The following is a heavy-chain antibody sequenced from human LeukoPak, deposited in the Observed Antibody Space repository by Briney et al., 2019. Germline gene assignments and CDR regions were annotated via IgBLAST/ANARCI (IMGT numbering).Heavy chain of an antibody. CDR2: IYYSGST. J-gene: IGHJ4*02. D-gene: IGHD3-10*01. CDR3: AGGNGSGSPVSVFDY. Sequence: SETLSLTCTVSGGSISSGDYYWSWIRQPPGKGLEWIGYIYYSGSTYYNPSLKRRVTISVDTSKNQFSLKLSSVTAADTAVYYCAGGNGSGSPVSVFDYWGQGTLVTVSS. CDR1: GGSISSGDYY. V-gene: IGHV4-30-4*01.